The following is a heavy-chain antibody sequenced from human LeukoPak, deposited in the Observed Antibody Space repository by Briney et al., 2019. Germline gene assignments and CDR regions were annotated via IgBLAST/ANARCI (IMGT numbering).Heavy chain of an antibody. CDR2: INHSGST. D-gene: IGHD5-18*01. Sequence: SETLSLTCADYGGSFSGYYWSWIRQPPGKGLEWIGEINHSGSTNYNPSLKSRVTISVDTSKNQFSLKLSSVTAADTAVYYCARHAQPVDTAMAAFDYWGQGTLVTVSS. J-gene: IGHJ4*02. V-gene: IGHV4-34*01. CDR3: ARHAQPVDTAMAAFDY. CDR1: GGSFSGYY.